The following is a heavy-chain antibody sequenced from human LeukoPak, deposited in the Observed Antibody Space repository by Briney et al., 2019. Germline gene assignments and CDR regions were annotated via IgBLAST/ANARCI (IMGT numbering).Heavy chain of an antibody. CDR3: ARGDYYSDSTTPLSYYYR. CDR2: IYYSGTT. V-gene: IGHV4-59*08. CDR1: VRSLSTYY. J-gene: IGHJ4*02. Sequence: SETLSLTCAVSVRSLSTYYWKTIRQPPGKGLEWIGYIYYSGTTNYNPSLRSHVTISLDTSKNQFSLRLSSVTAADTAVYYCARGDYYSDSTTPLSYYYRWGQGTLVTVSS. D-gene: IGHD3-22*01.